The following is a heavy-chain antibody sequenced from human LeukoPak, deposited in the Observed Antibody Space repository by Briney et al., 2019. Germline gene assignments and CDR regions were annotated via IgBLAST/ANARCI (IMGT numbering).Heavy chain of an antibody. Sequence: LPGGSLKLSCAASGFTFSGSAMHWVRQASGKGLEWVGRIRNKANSYATAYAASVKGRFTISRDDSKNTAYLQMNSLKTEDTAVYYCTRRLQTGEGFYYYYMDVWGKGTTVTVSS. V-gene: IGHV3-73*01. CDR1: GFTFSGSA. J-gene: IGHJ6*03. CDR3: TRRLQTGEGFYYYYMDV. D-gene: IGHD7-27*01. CDR2: IRNKANSYAT.